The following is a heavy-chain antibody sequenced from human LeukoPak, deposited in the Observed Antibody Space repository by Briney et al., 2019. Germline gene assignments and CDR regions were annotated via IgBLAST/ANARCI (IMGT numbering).Heavy chain of an antibody. J-gene: IGHJ6*03. CDR2: IYYSGST. Sequence: PSETLSLTCTVSGASISGYYWSWIRQPPGKGLEWIGYIYYSGSTNYNPSLKSRVTISVDTSKNQFSLKLSSVTAADTAVYYCARGHSPSPYYYYYYMDVWGKGTTVTVSS. D-gene: IGHD1-26*01. CDR1: GASISGYY. V-gene: IGHV4-59*12. CDR3: ARGHSPSPYYYYYYMDV.